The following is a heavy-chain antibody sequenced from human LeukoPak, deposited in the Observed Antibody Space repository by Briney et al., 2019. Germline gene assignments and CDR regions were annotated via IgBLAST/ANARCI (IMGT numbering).Heavy chain of an antibody. CDR2: ISYDGSSK. J-gene: IGHJ4*02. CDR3: ARDGGSHQFDF. D-gene: IGHD2-15*01. Sequence: GGSLRLSCAASGFSFSSFAMHWVRQAPGKGLEWVAAISYDGSSKYYAASMKGRFTISRDNSKNTLSLQMNSLRDADTTVYYCARDGGSHQFDFWGQGTLVTVSA. V-gene: IGHV3-30-3*01. CDR1: GFSFSSFA.